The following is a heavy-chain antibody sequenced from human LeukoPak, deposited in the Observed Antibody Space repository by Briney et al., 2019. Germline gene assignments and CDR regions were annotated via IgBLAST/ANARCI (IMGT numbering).Heavy chain of an antibody. CDR1: GYTPTELS. V-gene: IGHV1-24*01. J-gene: IGHJ4*02. CDR2: FDPEDGET. CDR3: ATFGDFWSGLRGYFDY. Sequence: GASVKVSCKVSGYTPTELSMHWVRQAPGKGLEWMGGFDPEDGETIYAQKFQGRVTMTEDTSTDTAYMELSSLRSEDTAVYYCATFGDFWSGLRGYFDYWGQGTLVTVSS. D-gene: IGHD3-3*01.